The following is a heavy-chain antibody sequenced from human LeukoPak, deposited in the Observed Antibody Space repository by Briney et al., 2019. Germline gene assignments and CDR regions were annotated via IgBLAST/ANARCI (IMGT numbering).Heavy chain of an antibody. Sequence: GGSLRLSCAAPGFTFSSYSMNWVRQAPGKGLEWVSSISSSSSYIYYADSLKGRFTISRDNAKNSLYLQMNSLRAEDTAVYYCAKNGGWYAFDIWGQGTMVTVSS. CDR3: AKNGGWYAFDI. J-gene: IGHJ3*02. CDR2: ISSSSSYI. D-gene: IGHD1-1*01. V-gene: IGHV3-21*01. CDR1: GFTFSSYS.